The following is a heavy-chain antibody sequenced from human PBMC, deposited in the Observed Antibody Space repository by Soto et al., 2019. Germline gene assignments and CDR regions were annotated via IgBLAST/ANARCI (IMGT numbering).Heavy chain of an antibody. J-gene: IGHJ4*02. CDR2: INPNSGGT. D-gene: IGHD6-13*01. CDR1: GYTFTGYY. CDR3: AAPSSHSSSWYFY. V-gene: IGHV1-2*02. Sequence: ASVKVSCKASGYTFTGYYMHWLRQAPGQGLEWMGWINPNSGGTNYAQKFQGRVTMTRDTSISTAYMELSRLRSDDTAVYYCAAPSSHSSSWYFYWGQGTLVTVSS.